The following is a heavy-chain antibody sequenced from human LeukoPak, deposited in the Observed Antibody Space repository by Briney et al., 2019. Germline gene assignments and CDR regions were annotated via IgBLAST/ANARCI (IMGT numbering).Heavy chain of an antibody. V-gene: IGHV1-18*01. CDR3: ARDLVRYYGSGTYYKGDQKDY. CDR2: IGAYNGYT. Sequence: ASVKVSCKASGYTFTSYGFSWVRQAPGQGLEWMGWIGAYNGYTHYAQRLLGRVTMTTDTSTSTAYMELRSLRSDDTAVYYCARDLVRYYGSGTYYKGDQKDYWGQGTLVTVSS. D-gene: IGHD3-10*01. J-gene: IGHJ4*02. CDR1: GYTFTSYG.